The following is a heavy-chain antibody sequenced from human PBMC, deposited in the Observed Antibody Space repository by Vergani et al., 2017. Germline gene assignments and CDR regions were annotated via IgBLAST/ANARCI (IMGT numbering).Heavy chain of an antibody. D-gene: IGHD4-11*01. Sequence: EVQLVESGGGLVKPGGSLRLSCAASGFTFSSYSMNWVRQAPGKGLEWVSSISSSSSYIYYADSVKGRFTISRENAKNTMYLQMNSLRAEDTAVYYCARDGSCYSNYFYYYYYGMDVWGQGTTVTVSS. V-gene: IGHV3-21*01. CDR3: ARDGSCYSNYFYYYYYGMDV. CDR1: GFTFSSYS. CDR2: ISSSSSYI. J-gene: IGHJ6*02.